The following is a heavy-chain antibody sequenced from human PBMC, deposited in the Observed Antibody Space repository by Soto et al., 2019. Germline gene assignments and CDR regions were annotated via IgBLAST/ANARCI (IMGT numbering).Heavy chain of an antibody. CDR3: AKLAGYCSGNSCHGDYAMDV. D-gene: IGHD2-2*01. CDR1: GGSFSGYS. V-gene: IGHV4-34*01. Sequence: SETLSLTYAVYGGSFSGYSWGWIRQPPGKGLEWIGTFYYSENTYYNPSLKSRVTISVDTSKNQFSLKLSSVTAADTAVYYCAKLAGYCSGNSCHGDYAMDVWGQGTTVTVSS. J-gene: IGHJ6*02. CDR2: FYYSENT.